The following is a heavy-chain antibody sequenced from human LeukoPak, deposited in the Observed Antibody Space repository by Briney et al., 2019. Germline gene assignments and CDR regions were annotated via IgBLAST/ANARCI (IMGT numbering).Heavy chain of an antibody. Sequence: GGTLRLSCAASGFTFSSYGMSWVRQAPGKGLEWVSAISGSGGSTYYADSVKGRFTISRDNSKNTLYLQMNSLRAEDTAVYYCATSKYSGSYWGQGTLVTVSS. D-gene: IGHD1-26*01. CDR2: ISGSGGST. J-gene: IGHJ4*02. CDR3: ATSKYSGSY. CDR1: GFTFSSYG. V-gene: IGHV3-23*01.